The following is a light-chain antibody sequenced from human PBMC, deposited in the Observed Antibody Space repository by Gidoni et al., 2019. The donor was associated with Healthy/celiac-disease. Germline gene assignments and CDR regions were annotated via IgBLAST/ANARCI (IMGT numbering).Light chain of an antibody. V-gene: IGKV3-11*01. CDR2: DAS. CDR3: QQRSNWRGT. J-gene: IGKJ4*01. Sequence: EIVWTQSPATLPLSPGERATLSCRASQSVRSYLAWYQQKPGQAPRLLIYDASNRATGIPARFSGSGSGTDFTLTISSLEPEDFAVYYCQQRSNWRGTFGGGTKVEIK. CDR1: QSVRSY.